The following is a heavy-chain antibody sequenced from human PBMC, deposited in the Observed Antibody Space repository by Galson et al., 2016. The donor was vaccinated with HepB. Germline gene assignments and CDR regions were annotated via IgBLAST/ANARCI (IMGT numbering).Heavy chain of an antibody. J-gene: IGHJ6*02. CDR3: TRAVYSSSWLLYYGMDV. V-gene: IGHV3-74*01. CDR2: ISGDGNSA. CDR1: GFTFSSYW. Sequence: SLRLSCAASGFTFSSYWMHWVRQAPGKGLMRVSRISGDGNSASYADSVKGRFTISRDNAKNTLYLQLNSLRGEDTAVYYCTRAVYSSSWLLYYGMDVWGPGTTVTVSS. D-gene: IGHD6-13*01.